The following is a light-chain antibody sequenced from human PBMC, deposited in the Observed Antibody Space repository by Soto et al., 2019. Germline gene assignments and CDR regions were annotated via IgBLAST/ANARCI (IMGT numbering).Light chain of an antibody. J-gene: IGKJ1*01. V-gene: IGKV1-5*03. CDR3: QQYNSFSVA. CDR1: QTINTW. Sequence: DIQMTQSPSTLSASVGDRVTITCRASQTINTWLAWYQQKPGKAPKLLIYKASSLESGVPSRFSGSGSGTEFTLTISSLQPDDFATYSCQQYNSFSVAFGQGTKVDI. CDR2: KAS.